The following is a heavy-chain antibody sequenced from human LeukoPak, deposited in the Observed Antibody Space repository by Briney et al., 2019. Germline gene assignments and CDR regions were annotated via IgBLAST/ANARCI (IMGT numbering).Heavy chain of an antibody. V-gene: IGHV4-34*01. CDR1: GGSFSGYY. CDR2: INHSGST. D-gene: IGHD2-2*01. J-gene: IGHJ5*02. CDR3: ARGLRKYQLPMGP. Sequence: SETLSLTCAVYGGSFSGYYWSWIRQPPGKGLEWIGEINHSGSTNYNPSLKSRVTISVDTSKNRFSLKLSSVTAADTAVYYCARGLRKYQLPMGPWGQGTLVTVSS.